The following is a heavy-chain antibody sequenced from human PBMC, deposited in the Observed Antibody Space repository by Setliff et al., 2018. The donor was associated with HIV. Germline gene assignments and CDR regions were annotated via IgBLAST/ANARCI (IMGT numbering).Heavy chain of an antibody. J-gene: IGHJ4*02. Sequence: GGSLRLSCAASGFSFSDYYMTWVRQAPGRGLEWVSYITSSGTTTLYGDSMRGRFTASRDNAESSMYLQMNNLRAEDTAVYYCATNFLYDILTGYFPYQFDQWGQGTLVTVSS. V-gene: IGHV3-11*04. CDR3: ATNFLYDILTGYFPYQFDQ. D-gene: IGHD3-9*01. CDR1: GFSFSDYY. CDR2: ITSSGTTT.